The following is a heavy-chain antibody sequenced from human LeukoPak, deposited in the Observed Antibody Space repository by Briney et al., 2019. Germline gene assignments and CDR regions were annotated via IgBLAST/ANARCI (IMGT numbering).Heavy chain of an antibody. CDR1: GDSISSADYS. J-gene: IGHJ4*02. Sequence: SETLSLTCTVSGDSISSADYSWSWIRQPPGKGLEWTGYIYYSGSTYYNPSLKSRVTISVDTSKNHFSLKLSSVTAADTAVYYCARVHSPKNSYGPQYYFDYWGQGTLVTVSS. CDR3: ARVHSPKNSYGPQYYFDY. D-gene: IGHD5-18*01. CDR2: IYYSGST. V-gene: IGHV4-30-4*01.